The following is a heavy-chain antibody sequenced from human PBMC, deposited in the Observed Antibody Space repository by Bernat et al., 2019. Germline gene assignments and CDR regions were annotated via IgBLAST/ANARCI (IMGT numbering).Heavy chain of an antibody. CDR1: GASFSGHY. CDR2: ISHTGNT. CDR3: ARGESLRPYYFAY. J-gene: IGHJ4*02. V-gene: IGHV4-34*01. Sequence: QVQLQQWGAGLLKPSETLSLTCAVYGASFSGHYWSWIRQPPGKGLEWLGEISHTGNTNYNPSLKSRVTISIDTSKNQFSLNLSSVTAVDTAVYYCARGESLRPYYFAYWGQGTLVTVSS. D-gene: IGHD3-10*01.